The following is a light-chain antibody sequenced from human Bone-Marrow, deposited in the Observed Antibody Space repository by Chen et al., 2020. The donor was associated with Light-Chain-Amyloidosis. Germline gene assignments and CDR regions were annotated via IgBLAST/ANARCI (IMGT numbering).Light chain of an antibody. V-gene: IGKV3-15*01. CDR1: QSIRGN. Sequence: VMTQSPVALSVSPGDTATLSCRASQSIRGNLAWYQQRPGQAPRLLIYGASTRATGIPARFSGSGSGTEFTLTISSLQSEDFAVYYCQQYNNWPPLTFGGGTKVEIK. J-gene: IGKJ4*01. CDR3: QQYNNWPPLT. CDR2: GAS.